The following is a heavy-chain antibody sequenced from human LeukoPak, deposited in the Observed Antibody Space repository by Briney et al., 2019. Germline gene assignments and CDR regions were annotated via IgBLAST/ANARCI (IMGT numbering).Heavy chain of an antibody. CDR2: IIPTLDTP. V-gene: IGHV1-69*05. CDR1: AGTFSNYG. J-gene: IGHJ6*03. CDR3: TRAVRFRGYSYGYGPDYSYYHMDV. Sequence: SVKVSCKASAGTFSNYGVSWVRQAPGQGLEWVGGIIPTLDTPNFAQKFKGRVTVTTDESSTTVYMDLSSLTSEDTAVYYCTRAVRFRGYSYGYGPDYSYYHMDVWGKGPTAPVS. D-gene: IGHD5-18*01.